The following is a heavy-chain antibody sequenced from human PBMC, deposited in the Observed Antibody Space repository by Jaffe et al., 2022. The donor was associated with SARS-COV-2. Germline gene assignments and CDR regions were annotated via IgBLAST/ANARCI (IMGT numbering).Heavy chain of an antibody. CDR3: ARVRWFGELFPLDP. CDR2: ISSSSSYI. V-gene: IGHV3-21*01. Sequence: EVQLVESGGGLVKPGGSLRLSCAASGFTFSSYSMNWVRQAPGKGLEWVSSISSSSSYIYYADSVKGRFTISRDNAKNSLYLQMNSLRAEDTAVYYCARVRWFGELFPLDPWGQGTLVTVSS. J-gene: IGHJ5*02. CDR1: GFTFSSYS. D-gene: IGHD3-10*01.